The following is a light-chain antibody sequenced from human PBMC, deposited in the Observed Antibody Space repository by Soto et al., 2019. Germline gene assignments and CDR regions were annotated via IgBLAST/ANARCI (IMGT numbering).Light chain of an antibody. J-gene: IGKJ1*01. Sequence: EIVLTQSPGTLSLSPGERATLSCRASQSVSSSYLAWYQQKPGQAPRLLIYGASSRATGITDRFSGSGSGTDFTLTISRLEPEDFAVYYCQQYGSSVTFGQGTKVEIK. CDR2: GAS. CDR1: QSVSSSY. V-gene: IGKV3-20*01. CDR3: QQYGSSVT.